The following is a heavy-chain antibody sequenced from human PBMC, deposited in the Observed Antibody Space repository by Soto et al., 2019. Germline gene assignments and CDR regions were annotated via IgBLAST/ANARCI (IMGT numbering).Heavy chain of an antibody. D-gene: IGHD6-13*01. Sequence: QVQLVESGGGVVQPGRSLRLSCAASGFTFSNYGMHWVRQAPGKGLEWVAVIWYDGSNKYYADSVKGRFTICRHNSKNRLYLQMVSLSAEDTAVYYCARAAASNSPFDYWGQGTLVTVSS. CDR2: IWYDGSNK. CDR1: GFTFSNYG. J-gene: IGHJ4*02. V-gene: IGHV3-33*01. CDR3: ARAAASNSPFDY.